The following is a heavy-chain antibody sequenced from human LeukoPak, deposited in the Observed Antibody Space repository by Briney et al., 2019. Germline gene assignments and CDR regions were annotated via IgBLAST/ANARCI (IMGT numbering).Heavy chain of an antibody. V-gene: IGHV3-66*01. J-gene: IGHJ4*02. CDR2: IYSGGST. CDR1: GFTVSSNY. Sequence: GGSLRLSCAVSGFTVSSNYMSWVRQAPGKGMEWVSVIYSGGSTYYADSVKGRFTISRDNSKNTLYLQMNSLRAEDTAVYYCYSMIVVEIRVINDYWGQGTLVTVSS. CDR3: YSMIVVEIRVINDY. D-gene: IGHD3-22*01.